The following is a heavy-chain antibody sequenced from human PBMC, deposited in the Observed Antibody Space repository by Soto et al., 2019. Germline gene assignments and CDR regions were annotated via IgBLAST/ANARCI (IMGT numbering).Heavy chain of an antibody. V-gene: IGHV3-11*01. J-gene: IGHJ4*02. CDR2: ISTSGSTI. CDR3: ARVSPPPDY. CDR1: GFTFSDYY. Sequence: QVQLVESGGGLVKPGGSLRLSCAASGFTFSDYYMSGIRQAPGKGLEWVSYISTSGSTINYADSVKGRFTISRDNAKHSLYLQINTLRAEATAVYYCARVSPPPDYWGQGTVVTVSS.